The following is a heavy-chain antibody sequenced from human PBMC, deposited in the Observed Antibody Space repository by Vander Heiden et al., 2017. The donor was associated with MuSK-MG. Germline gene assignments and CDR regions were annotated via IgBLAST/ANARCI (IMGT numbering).Heavy chain of an antibody. V-gene: IGHV4-34*01. Sequence: RQPPGPRLELYGVINRRASATYRPSPKSRVTISVDTSKNQVSRKLSSVTAADTAVYDCARELYYYGSGRDWRTLTKYWYFDLWGRGTRVTVAA. J-gene: IGHJ2*01. CDR3: ARELYYYGSGRDWRTLTKYWYFDL. D-gene: IGHD3-10*01. CDR2: INRRASA.